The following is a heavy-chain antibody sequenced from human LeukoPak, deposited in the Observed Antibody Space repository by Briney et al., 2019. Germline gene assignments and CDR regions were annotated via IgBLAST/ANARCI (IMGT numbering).Heavy chain of an antibody. J-gene: IGHJ6*02. Sequence: GGSLRLSCAASGFTFRNYAMNWVRQAPGKGLEWVSGISISGGITYYADSVKGRFTISRDNSKNTLYLQMNSLRAEDTAVYYCATHPNYGMDVWGQGTTVTVSS. CDR3: ATHPNYGMDV. CDR2: ISISGGIT. V-gene: IGHV3-23*01. CDR1: GFTFRNYA.